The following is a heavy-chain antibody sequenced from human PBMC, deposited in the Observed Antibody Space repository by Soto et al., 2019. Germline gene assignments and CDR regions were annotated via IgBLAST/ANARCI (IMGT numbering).Heavy chain of an antibody. J-gene: IGHJ5*02. Sequence: QVQLVQSGAEVKKPGASVKVSCKASGYTFTSYGISWVRQAPGQGLEWMGWISAYNGNTTYAQKLQGRGTMTTDTXXXTAXXXXXXXXSXDTAXYYXXXXXXSSYWFDPWGQGTLVTVSS. CDR2: ISAYNGNT. CDR1: GYTFTSYG. D-gene: IGHD2-21*01. CDR3: XXXXXSSYWFDP. V-gene: IGHV1-18*01.